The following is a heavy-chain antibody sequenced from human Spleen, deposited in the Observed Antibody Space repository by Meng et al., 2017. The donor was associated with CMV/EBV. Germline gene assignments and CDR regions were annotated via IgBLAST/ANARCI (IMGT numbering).Heavy chain of an antibody. D-gene: IGHD2-2*01. CDR2: IYGGGGDT. CDR3: AIGQPIVVVPAYFFHY. CDR1: FTSSNYA. Sequence: FTSSNYAMNWVRQVPGKGLEWVSVIYGGGGDTYYADSVKGRFIMSRDNSENRLFLHMNSLRSEDTAVYYCAIGQPIVVVPAYFFHYWGQGSLVTVSS. V-gene: IGHV3-23*03. J-gene: IGHJ4*02.